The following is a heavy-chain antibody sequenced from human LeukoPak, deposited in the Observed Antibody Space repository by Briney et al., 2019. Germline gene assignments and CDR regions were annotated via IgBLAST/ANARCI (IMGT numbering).Heavy chain of an antibody. CDR2: ISGSGGST. Sequence: GGSLRLSCAASGFTFSSYSMNWVRQAPGKGLEWVSAISGSGGSTYYADSVKGRFTISRDNSKNTLYLQMNSLRAEDTAVYYCARVKRDSSGFFDYWGQGTLVTVSS. CDR1: GFTFSSYS. D-gene: IGHD3-22*01. J-gene: IGHJ4*02. CDR3: ARVKRDSSGFFDY. V-gene: IGHV3-23*01.